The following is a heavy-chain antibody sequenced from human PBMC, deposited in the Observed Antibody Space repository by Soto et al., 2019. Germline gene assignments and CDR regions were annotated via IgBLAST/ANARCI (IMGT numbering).Heavy chain of an antibody. V-gene: IGHV3-48*03. J-gene: IGHJ6*02. Sequence: EVQLVESGGGLVQPGGSLRLSCAASGFTFSSYEMNWVRQAPGKGLEWVSYISSSGSTIYYADSVKGRFTISRDNAKNSLYLQMNSVRAEDTAVYYCAGADGYNQEGYYYYGMDVWGQGTTVTVSS. CDR2: ISSSGSTI. CDR3: AGADGYNQEGYYYYGMDV. CDR1: GFTFSSYE. D-gene: IGHD5-12*01.